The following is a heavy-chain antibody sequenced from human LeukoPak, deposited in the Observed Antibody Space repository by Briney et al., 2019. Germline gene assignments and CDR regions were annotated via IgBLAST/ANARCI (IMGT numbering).Heavy chain of an antibody. J-gene: IGHJ4*02. CDR3: ARGRWLQPAPFDY. Sequence: TGGSLRLSCTASGFTFGDYAMSWFRQAPGKGLEWVSVIYSGGSTYYADSVKGRFTISRDNSKNTLYLQMNSLRAEDTAVYYCARGRWLQPAPFDYWGQGTLVTVSS. CDR1: GFTFGDYA. CDR2: IYSGGST. V-gene: IGHV3-53*01. D-gene: IGHD5-24*01.